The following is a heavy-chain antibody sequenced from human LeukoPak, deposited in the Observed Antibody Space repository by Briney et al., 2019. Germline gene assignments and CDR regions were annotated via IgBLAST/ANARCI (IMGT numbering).Heavy chain of an antibody. V-gene: IGHV1-2*02. CDR3: ARDSVLHAVTQPAY. D-gene: IGHD4-17*01. CDR1: GYTFTDYF. CDR2: IDPNTGVS. Sequence: ASVKVSCKASGYTFTDYFLHWLRQAPGQRLEWMADIDPNTGVSQYAQNFQGRVTMTRDTSISTAYMELSRLTSDDTAVYYCARDSVLHAVTQPAYWGQGTLVTVSS. J-gene: IGHJ4*02.